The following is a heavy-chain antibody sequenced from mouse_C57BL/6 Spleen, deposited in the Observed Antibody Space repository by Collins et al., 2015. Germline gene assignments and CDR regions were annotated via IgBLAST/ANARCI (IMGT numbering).Heavy chain of an antibody. D-gene: IGHD1-1*01. CDR2: INTETGEP. V-gene: IGHV9-2-1*01. CDR1: GYTFTDYS. Sequence: QIQLVQSGPELKKPGETAKISCKASGYTFTDYSMHWVKQAPGKGLKWMGWINTETGEPTYADDFKGRFAFSLETSASTAYLQINNLKNEDTATYFCARSDYGSRDYWGQGTTLTVSS. CDR3: ARSDYGSRDY. J-gene: IGHJ2*01.